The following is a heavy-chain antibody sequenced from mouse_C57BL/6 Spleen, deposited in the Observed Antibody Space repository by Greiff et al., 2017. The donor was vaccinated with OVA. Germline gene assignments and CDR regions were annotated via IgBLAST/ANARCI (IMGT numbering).Heavy chain of an antibody. V-gene: IGHV1-82*01. J-gene: IGHJ2*01. D-gene: IGHD2-1*01. CDR1: GYAFSSSW. CDR2: IYPGDGDT. CDR3: ARLVTAYFDY. Sequence: VQLVESGPELVKPGASVKISCKASGYAFSSSWMNWVKQRPGKGLEWIGRIYPGDGDTNYNGKFKGKATLTADKSSSTAYMQLSSLTSEDSAVYFCARLVTAYFDYWGQGTTLTVSS.